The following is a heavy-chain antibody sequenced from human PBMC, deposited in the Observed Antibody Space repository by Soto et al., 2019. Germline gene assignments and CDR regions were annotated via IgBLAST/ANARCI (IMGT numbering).Heavy chain of an antibody. CDR2: IIPIVDTP. V-gene: IGHV1-69*06. Sequence: QVQLVQSGAGVKKPGSSVRVACKPSGGTCSSYAVNWVRQAPGHGLEWMGGIIPIVDTPNYAQKFQGRVSISVDKPTSTVYMELNSLTSEDTGIYYCATAMSAAPRSGHFDVWGQRTMVPVSS. CDR3: ATAMSAAPRSGHFDV. J-gene: IGHJ3*01. CDR1: GGTCSSYA. D-gene: IGHD2-2*01.